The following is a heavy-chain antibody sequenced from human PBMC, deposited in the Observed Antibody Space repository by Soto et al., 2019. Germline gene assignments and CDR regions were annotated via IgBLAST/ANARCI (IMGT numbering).Heavy chain of an antibody. D-gene: IGHD2-8*01. J-gene: IGHJ6*02. CDR2: ISSSGSTI. V-gene: IGHV3-48*03. CDR1: GFTFSSYE. CDR3: AREGEEYCTNGVCYRADYYYGMDV. Sequence: EVQLVESGGGLVQPGGSLRLSCAASGFTFSSYEMNWVRQAPGKGLEWVSYISSSGSTIYYADSVKGRFTISRDNAKNSLYLQMNSLRAEDTAVYYCAREGEEYCTNGVCYRADYYYGMDVWGQGTTVTVSS.